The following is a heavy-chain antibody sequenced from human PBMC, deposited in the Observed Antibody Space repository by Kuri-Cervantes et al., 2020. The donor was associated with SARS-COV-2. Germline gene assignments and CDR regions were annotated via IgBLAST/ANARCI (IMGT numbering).Heavy chain of an antibody. J-gene: IGHJ6*02. CDR2: TYYRSKWYN. CDR1: GDSVSSNSAA. CDR3: ARGIYYGMDV. Sequence: SCPISGDSVSSNSAAWNWITQSPSRGLEWLGRTYYRSKWYNDYAVSVKSRITINPDTSKNQFSLQLNSVTPEDTAVYYCARGIYYGMDVWGQGTTVTVSS. V-gene: IGHV6-1*01.